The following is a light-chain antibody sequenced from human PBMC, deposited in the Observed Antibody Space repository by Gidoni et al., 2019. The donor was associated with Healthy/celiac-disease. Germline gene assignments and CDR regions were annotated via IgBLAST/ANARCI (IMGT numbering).Light chain of an antibody. V-gene: IGKV1-8*01. Sequence: AIRMTQSPSSFSASTGDRVTITCRASQGISSYLAWYQQKPGKAQKLLIYAASTLQSGVPSRFSGSGSGTDFTLTIIGLQFKDLATYYWQQYYSYPLTFGGGTKVEIK. J-gene: IGKJ4*01. CDR1: QGISSY. CDR2: AAS. CDR3: QQYYSYPLT.